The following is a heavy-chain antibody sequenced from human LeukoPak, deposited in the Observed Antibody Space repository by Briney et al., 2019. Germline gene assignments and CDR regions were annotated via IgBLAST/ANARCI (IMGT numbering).Heavy chain of an antibody. V-gene: IGHV3-30*02. CDR1: GFTFSSYG. CDR2: IRYDGSNK. J-gene: IGHJ4*02. CDR3: AKDLPLIVVVPAAITFDY. Sequence: PGGSLRLSCAASGFTFSSYGMHWVRQAPGKGLEWVAFIRYDGSNKYYADSVKGRFTISRDNSKNTLYLQMNSLRAVDTAAYYCAKDLPLIVVVPAAITFDYWGQGTLVTVSS. D-gene: IGHD2-2*02.